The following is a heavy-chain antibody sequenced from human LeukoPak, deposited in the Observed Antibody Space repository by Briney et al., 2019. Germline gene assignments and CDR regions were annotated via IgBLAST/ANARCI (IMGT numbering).Heavy chain of an antibody. Sequence: ASVKVSCKASGYSFTGYYMHWVRQAPGQGLEWMGIINPSGGSTSYAQKFQGRVTMTRDTSTSTVYTELSSLRSEDTAVYYCARVSGDGWHYDYWGQGTLVTVSS. V-gene: IGHV1-46*01. J-gene: IGHJ4*02. D-gene: IGHD5-24*01. CDR2: INPSGGST. CDR3: ARVSGDGWHYDY. CDR1: GYSFTGYY.